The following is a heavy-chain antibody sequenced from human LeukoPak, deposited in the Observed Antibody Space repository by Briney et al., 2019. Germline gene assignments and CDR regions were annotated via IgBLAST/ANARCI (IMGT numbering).Heavy chain of an antibody. V-gene: IGHV3-30-3*01. D-gene: IGHD6-6*01. CDR1: GFTFSSYA. CDR3: AREDSSSSGYYYGMDV. CDR2: ISYDGSNK. J-gene: IGHJ6*02. Sequence: GGSLRLSCAASGFTFSSYAMHWVRQAPGKGLEWVAVISYDGSNKYYADSVKGRFTISRDNSKNTLYLQMNSLRAKDTAVYYCAREDSSSSGYYYGMDVWGQGTTVTVSS.